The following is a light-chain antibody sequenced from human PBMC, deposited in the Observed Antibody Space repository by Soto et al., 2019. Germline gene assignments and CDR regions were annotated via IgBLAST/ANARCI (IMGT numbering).Light chain of an antibody. CDR1: QSVSGRD. V-gene: IGKV3-15*01. CDR3: QQYDSWPRT. Sequence: ETVLTQSPGTLSLSPGERATLSCRASQSVSGRDLAWYQQKPGQAPRLLIYGASTRATGIPARFSGSGSGTEFTLTISSIKSEDFAVYYCQQYDSWPRTFGHGTKVDIK. CDR2: GAS. J-gene: IGKJ1*01.